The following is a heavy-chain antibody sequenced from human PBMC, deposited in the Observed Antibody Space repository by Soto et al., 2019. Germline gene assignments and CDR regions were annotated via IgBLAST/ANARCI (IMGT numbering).Heavy chain of an antibody. D-gene: IGHD1-20*01. CDR2: ISSSTGSGAYK. V-gene: IGHV3-21*01. J-gene: IGHJ4*02. CDR3: ARGGYNWNYIDY. Sequence: EVQLVESGGGLVEPGGSLRLSCAASGFIFSSYNMNWVRQAPGKGLEWVSSISSSTGSGAYKYYADSVKGRFTTSRDNAKKSLYLQMNSLRAEDTAVYYCARGGYNWNYIDYWGQGTLVTVSS. CDR1: GFIFSSYN.